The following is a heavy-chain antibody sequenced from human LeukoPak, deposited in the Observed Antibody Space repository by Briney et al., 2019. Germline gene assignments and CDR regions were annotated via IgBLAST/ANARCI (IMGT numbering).Heavy chain of an antibody. CDR1: GGSFSGYY. CDR3: ARGPPPMFRGLIRRFENDS. Sequence: SETLSLTCAVSGGSFSGYYWTWIRQPPGKGLEWLGEIDNSGRTNYNPSLKSRLTISVDTSKDQFSLRLSSVTAADSAVYYCARGPPPMFRGLIRRFENDSWGQGTLVTVSS. J-gene: IGHJ4*02. D-gene: IGHD3-10*01. V-gene: IGHV4-34*01. CDR2: IDNSGRT.